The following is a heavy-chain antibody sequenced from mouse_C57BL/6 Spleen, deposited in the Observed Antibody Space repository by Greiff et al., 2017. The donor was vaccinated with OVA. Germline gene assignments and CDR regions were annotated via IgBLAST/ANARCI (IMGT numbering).Heavy chain of an antibody. CDR3: ARGKGVYYVNTWFAH. CDR1: GYTFTSYW. CDR2: IDPNSGGT. Sequence: QVQLQQPGAELVKPGASVKLSCKASGYTFTSYWMHWVKQRPGRGLEWIGRIDPNSGGTKYNEKFKSKATLTVDKPSSTAYMQLSSLTSEDSAVYFFARGKGVYYVNTWFAHWGQGTLVTVSA. D-gene: IGHD2-1*01. J-gene: IGHJ3*01. V-gene: IGHV1-72*01.